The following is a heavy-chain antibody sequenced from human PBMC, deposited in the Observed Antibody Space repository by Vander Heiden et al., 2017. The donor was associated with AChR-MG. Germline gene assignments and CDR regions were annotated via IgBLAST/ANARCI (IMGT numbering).Heavy chain of an antibody. J-gene: IGHJ4*02. D-gene: IGHD3-9*01. CDR1: GFTFSSYS. V-gene: IGHV3-48*02. CDR3: ARGYRHYDILTGYSEPTLGY. CDR2: ISSSSSTI. Sequence: EVQLVDSGGGLVQPGGSLRLSCAASGFTFSSYSMNGVRQAPGKGLEWVSYISSSSSTIYYADSVKGRFTISRDNAKNSLYLQMNSLRDEDTAVYYCARGYRHYDILTGYSEPTLGYWGQGTLVTVSS.